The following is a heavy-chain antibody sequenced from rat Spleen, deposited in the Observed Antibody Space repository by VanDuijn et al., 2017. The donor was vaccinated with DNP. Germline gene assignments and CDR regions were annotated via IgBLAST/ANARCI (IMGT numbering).Heavy chain of an antibody. V-gene: IGHV5-20*01. J-gene: IGHJ2*01. CDR2: ISPSGSRP. D-gene: IGHD1-6*01. CDR1: GFTFSDYY. CDR3: TRGVYYGSSWAFDY. Sequence: EVKLVESGGGLVQPGRSLKLSCAASGFTFSDYYMAWVRQAPKKGLEWVAAISPSGSRPYSPDSVKGRFTISRDTAKSSLYLQMNSLKSEDTATYYCTRGVYYGSSWAFDYWGHRVMVTVSS.